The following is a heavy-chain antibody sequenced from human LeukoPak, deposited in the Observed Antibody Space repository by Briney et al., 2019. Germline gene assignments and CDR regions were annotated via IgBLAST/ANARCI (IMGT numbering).Heavy chain of an antibody. V-gene: IGHV1-18*01. Sequence: GASVKVSCKASGYTFTSYGISWVRQAPGQGLAWMGWISAYNSNTNYAQMLQGRVPMTTDASTSTAYMELRSLRSDDTAVYYGARDCGREARGYSGYDGGGYFDYWGQGTLVTVSS. D-gene: IGHD5-12*01. J-gene: IGHJ4*02. CDR1: GYTFTSYG. CDR2: ISAYNSNT. CDR3: ARDCGREARGYSGYDGGGYFDY.